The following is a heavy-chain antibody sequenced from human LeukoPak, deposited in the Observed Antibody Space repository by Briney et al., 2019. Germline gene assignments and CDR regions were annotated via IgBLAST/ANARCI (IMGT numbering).Heavy chain of an antibody. CDR2: ISWNSGSI. J-gene: IGHJ6*03. CDR3: AKDMRSIVAISDYYYYMDV. D-gene: IGHD5-12*01. V-gene: IGHV3-9*01. Sequence: PGGSLRLSCAASGFTFDDYAMHWVRQAPGKGLEWVSGISWNSGSIGYADSVKGRFTISRDNAKNSLYLQMNSLRAEDTALYYCAKDMRSIVAISDYYYYMDVWGKGTTVTVSS. CDR1: GFTFDDYA.